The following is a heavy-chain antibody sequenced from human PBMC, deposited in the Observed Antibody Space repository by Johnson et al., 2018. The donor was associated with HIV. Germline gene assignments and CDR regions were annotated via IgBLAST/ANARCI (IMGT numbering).Heavy chain of an antibody. CDR3: AKDKAVVTALYDAFDI. CDR2: IYSGGST. D-gene: IGHD2-21*02. Sequence: VQLVESGGGVVRPGGSLRLSCAASGFTFDDYAMRWVRQAPGKGLEWVSVIYSGGSTYYTVSVKGRFTISRDNSKNTLYLQMDSLRAEDTAVYYCAKDKAVVTALYDAFDIWGQGTMVTVSS. J-gene: IGHJ3*02. V-gene: IGHV3-23*03. CDR1: GFTFDDYA.